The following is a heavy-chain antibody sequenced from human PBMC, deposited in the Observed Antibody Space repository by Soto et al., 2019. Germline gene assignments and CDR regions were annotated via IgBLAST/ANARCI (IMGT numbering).Heavy chain of an antibody. Sequence: QVQLQESGPGLVKPSETLSLTCAVSGDSISSPNWWSWYRQSPGKGLELIGEMFASGSSNYNPALEGRVTISLAPSKNQFSLKLASLTAADTAIYYCAREGFDHRPDYWGQGIPVSVSS. CDR2: MFASGSS. V-gene: IGHV4-4*02. CDR1: GDSISSPNW. CDR3: AREGFDHRPDY. J-gene: IGHJ4*02.